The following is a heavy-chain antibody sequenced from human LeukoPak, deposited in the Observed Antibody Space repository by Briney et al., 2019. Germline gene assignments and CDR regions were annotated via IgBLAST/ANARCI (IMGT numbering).Heavy chain of an antibody. Sequence: PGGSLRLSCAASGFTFSSYGMHWVRQAPGKGLEWVAVIWYDGSNKYYADSVKGRFTIPRDNSKNTLYLQMNSLRAEDTAVYYCARVFRGYDSSGYYLDYWGQGTLVTVSS. CDR3: ARVFRGYDSSGYYLDY. V-gene: IGHV3-33*01. D-gene: IGHD3-22*01. J-gene: IGHJ4*02. CDR2: IWYDGSNK. CDR1: GFTFSSYG.